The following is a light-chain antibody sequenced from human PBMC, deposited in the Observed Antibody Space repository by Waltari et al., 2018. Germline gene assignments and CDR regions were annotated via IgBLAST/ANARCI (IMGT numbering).Light chain of an antibody. CDR1: ESVTNN. CDR3: QQYNNWPIT. CDR2: GAV. Sequence: EIVMTQSPATLSVSPGERATISCRASESVTNNLAWYQKRPGHPPRLLIHGAVTRATEIAARFTGSGPGTEFTLTISNLQSEDFAVYYCQQYNNWPITFGGGTKVEIK. V-gene: IGKV3-15*01. J-gene: IGKJ4*01.